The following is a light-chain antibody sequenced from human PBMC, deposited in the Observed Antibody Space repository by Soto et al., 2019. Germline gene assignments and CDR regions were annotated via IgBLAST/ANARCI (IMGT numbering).Light chain of an antibody. CDR3: QQSYTTVRS. CDR1: QDIRKF. CDR2: AAS. J-gene: IGKJ4*01. V-gene: IGKV1-39*01. Sequence: DIQMTQSPSSLSASLGDRVTFRCRASQDIRKFLNWYQQKRGKAPQLXIYAASRLPSGVPPRFSGSGVGTHFTLTISSLQPEDVETDFCQQSYTTVRSFGGGTQVDNK.